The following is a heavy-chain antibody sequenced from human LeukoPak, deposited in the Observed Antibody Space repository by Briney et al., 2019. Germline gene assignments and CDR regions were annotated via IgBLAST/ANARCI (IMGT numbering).Heavy chain of an antibody. V-gene: IGHV3-7*01. CDR2: INPDGSQS. J-gene: IGHJ4*02. CDR3: ARLLGMVTTFDH. D-gene: IGHD5-24*01. Sequence: GGSLRLSCEASLSTFRGNWISWVREAPGKGGWWVASINPDGSQSHYVDSVKGRFTISRDNIRSSLYLQMSSLGAEDTAVYYCARLLGMVTTFDHWGQGTLVTVSS. CDR1: LSTFRGNW.